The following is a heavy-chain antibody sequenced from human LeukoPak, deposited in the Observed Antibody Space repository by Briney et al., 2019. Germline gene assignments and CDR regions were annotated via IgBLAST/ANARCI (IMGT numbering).Heavy chain of an antibody. J-gene: IGHJ6*03. CDR2: IYHSGST. CDR1: GYSISSGYY. D-gene: IGHD2-15*01. V-gene: IGHV4-38-2*02. Sequence: SETLSLTCTVSGYSISSGYYWGWIRQPPGKGLEWIGSIYHSGSTYYNPSLKSRVTISVDTSKSQFSLKLSSVTAADTAVYYCARAAPRVPSRWFLRYYYMDVWGKGTTVTVSS. CDR3: ARAAPRVPSRWFLRYYYMDV.